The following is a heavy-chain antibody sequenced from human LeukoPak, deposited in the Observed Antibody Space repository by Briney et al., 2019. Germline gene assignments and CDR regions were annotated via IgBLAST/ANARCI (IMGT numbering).Heavy chain of an antibody. CDR3: ARRVVVVTANDKSDAFDM. D-gene: IGHD2-15*01. J-gene: IGHJ3*02. Sequence: SETLSLTCTVSRGSISTYYWNWIRQPPGEGLEWIGYIYYTGSTKSNPSLKSRVTISLDTSKNQFSLNLSSVTAADTAVYYCARRVVVVTANDKSDAFDMWGQGTVVTVSS. CDR2: IYYTGST. V-gene: IGHV4-59*01. CDR1: RGSISTYY.